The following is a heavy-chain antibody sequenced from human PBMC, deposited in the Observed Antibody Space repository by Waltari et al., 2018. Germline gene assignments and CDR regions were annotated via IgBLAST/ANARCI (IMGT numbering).Heavy chain of an antibody. J-gene: IGHJ5*01. CDR3: AKDKRRFCDWLFDS. Sequence: EVKLEESGRGSAQPGGSLRLSCVASGFHFHEHAMHWVRQVPGKGLGWVSGITSNGRSVDYAASVKGRLTISRDNAKNSLYLQMNSLRVDDSAVYYCAKDKRRFCDWLFDSWGQGTLVTVSS. CDR1: GFHFHEHA. D-gene: IGHD3-3*01. V-gene: IGHV3-9*01. CDR2: ITSNGRSV.